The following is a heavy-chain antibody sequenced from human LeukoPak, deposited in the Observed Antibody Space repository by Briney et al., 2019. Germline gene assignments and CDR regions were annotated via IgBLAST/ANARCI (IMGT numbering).Heavy chain of an antibody. V-gene: IGHV3-23*01. Sequence: GGSLRLSCAASGFTFSSYAMSWVRQAPWKGLEWVSAISGSGGSTYYADSVKGRFTISRDNSKNTLYLQMNSLRAEDTAVYYCAKELLGYCSSTSCYHDAFDIWGQGTMVTVSS. CDR2: ISGSGGST. J-gene: IGHJ3*02. CDR1: GFTFSSYA. D-gene: IGHD2-2*01. CDR3: AKELLGYCSSTSCYHDAFDI.